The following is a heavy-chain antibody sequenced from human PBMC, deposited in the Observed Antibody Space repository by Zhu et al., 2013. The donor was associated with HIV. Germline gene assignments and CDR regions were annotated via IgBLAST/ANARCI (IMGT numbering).Heavy chain of an antibody. CDR3: ARAYRIAAAGVRIGSYYYYGMDV. CDR1: GGTFSSYA. CDR2: IIPIFGTA. J-gene: IGHJ6*02. Sequence: QVQLVQSGAEVKKPGSSVKVSCKASGGTFSSYAISWVRQAPGQGLEWMGGIIPIFGTANYAQKFQGRVTITADESTSTAYMELNSLRSEDTAVYYCARAYRIAAAGVRIGSYYYYGMDVWGQGTTVTVSS. V-gene: IGHV1-69*12. D-gene: IGHD6-13*01.